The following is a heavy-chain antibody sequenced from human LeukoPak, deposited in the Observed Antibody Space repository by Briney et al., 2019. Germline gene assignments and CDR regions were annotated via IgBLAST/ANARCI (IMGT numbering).Heavy chain of an antibody. D-gene: IGHD3-3*01. V-gene: IGHV3-23*01. Sequence: GGSLRLSCAASGFTFSSYAMSWVRQAPGKGLEWVSSNADSVKGRFTISRDVSKTTLYLQMNSLRAEDTAIYYCVEAILGMIVPWGQGTQVTVSS. CDR3: VEAILGMIVP. J-gene: IGHJ4*02. CDR1: GFTFSSYA.